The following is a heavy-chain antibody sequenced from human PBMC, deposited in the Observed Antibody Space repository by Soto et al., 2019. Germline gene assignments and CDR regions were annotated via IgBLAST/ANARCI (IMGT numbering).Heavy chain of an antibody. J-gene: IGHJ3*02. CDR2: INPSGGST. CDR3: ASYAPQTLYPAHAFDI. CDR1: GYTFTSYY. Sequence: ASVKVSCKASGYTFTSYYMHWVRQAPGQGLEWMGIINPSGGSTSYAQKFQGRVTMTRDTSTSTVYMELSSLRSEDTAVYYCASYAPQTLYPAHAFDIWGQGTMVTVSS. D-gene: IGHD2-2*01. V-gene: IGHV1-46*01.